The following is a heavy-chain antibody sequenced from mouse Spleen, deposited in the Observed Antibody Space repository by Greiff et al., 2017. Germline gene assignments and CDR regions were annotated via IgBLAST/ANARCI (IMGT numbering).Heavy chain of an antibody. CDR3: ARGGTARATPHYYAMDY. CDR2: ILPGSGST. V-gene: IGHV1-9*01. D-gene: IGHD3-2*01. J-gene: IGHJ4*01. CDR1: GYTFTGYW. Sequence: QVQLKESGAELMKPGASVKLSCKATGYTFTGYWIEWVKQRPGHGLEWIGEILPGSGSTNYNEKFKGKATFTADTSSNTAYMQLSSLTTEDSAIYYCARGGTARATPHYYAMDYWGQGTSVTVSS.